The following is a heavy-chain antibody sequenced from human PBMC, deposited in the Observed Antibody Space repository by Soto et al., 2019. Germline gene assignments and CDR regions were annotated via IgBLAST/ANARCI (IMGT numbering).Heavy chain of an antibody. CDR2: IYHSGST. Sequence: SETLSLTCAVSGYSISSGYYWGWIRQPPGKGLEWIGSIYHSGSTYYNPSLKSRVTISVDTSKNQFSLKLSSVTAADTAVYYCVGRYYDSSGYYSPDLHFDYWGQGTLVTVS. J-gene: IGHJ4*02. V-gene: IGHV4-38-2*01. CDR1: GYSISSGYY. D-gene: IGHD3-22*01. CDR3: VGRYYDSSGYYSPDLHFDY.